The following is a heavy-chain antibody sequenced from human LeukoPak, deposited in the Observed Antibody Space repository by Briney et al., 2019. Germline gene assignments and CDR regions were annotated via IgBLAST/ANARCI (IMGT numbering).Heavy chain of an antibody. Sequence: GGSLRLSCAASGFTFSSYSMNWVRQAPGKGLEWVSSISSSSSYIYYADSVKGRFTISRDNAKNSLYLQMNSLRAEDTAVYYCASERAYYYGSGSYVADYWGQGTLVTVSS. CDR3: ASERAYYYGSGSYVADY. D-gene: IGHD3-10*01. CDR2: ISSSSSYI. J-gene: IGHJ4*02. V-gene: IGHV3-21*01. CDR1: GFTFSSYS.